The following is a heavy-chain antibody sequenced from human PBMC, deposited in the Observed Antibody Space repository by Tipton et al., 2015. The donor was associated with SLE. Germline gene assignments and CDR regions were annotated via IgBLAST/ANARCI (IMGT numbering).Heavy chain of an antibody. J-gene: IGHJ4*02. V-gene: IGHV4-61*01. D-gene: IGHD3-16*01. CDR3: ATGDVYLDY. CDR1: GGPISSGTYY. CDR2: SYHNGHT. Sequence: TLSLTCTVSGGPISSGTYYWTWIRQHPGKGLEWIGYSYHNGHTNSNPSLKGRVTISEDASKNQFSLELTSVTPADTAVYYCATGDVYLDYWGQGTLVTVSS.